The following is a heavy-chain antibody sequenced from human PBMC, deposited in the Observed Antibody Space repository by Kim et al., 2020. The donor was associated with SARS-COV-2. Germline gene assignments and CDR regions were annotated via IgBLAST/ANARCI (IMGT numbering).Heavy chain of an antibody. J-gene: IGHJ4*02. V-gene: IGHV5-51*01. CDR3: ARHGSSGYYQPLDY. D-gene: IGHD3-22*01. Sequence: SPSFQGQVTISADKSISTAYLQWSSLKASDTAMYYCARHGSSGYYQPLDYWGQGTLVTVSS.